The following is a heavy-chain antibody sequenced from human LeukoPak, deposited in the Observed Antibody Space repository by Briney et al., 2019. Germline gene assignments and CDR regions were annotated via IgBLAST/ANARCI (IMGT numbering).Heavy chain of an antibody. CDR1: GGTFSSYA. D-gene: IGHD3-3*01. J-gene: IGHJ3*02. CDR2: IIPIFGTT. CDR3: ARESYDSHLDAFDI. Sequence: SVKVSCKASGGTFSSYAISWVRQAPGQGLEWMGGIIPIFGTTNYAQKFQGRVTITADESTSTAYMELSSLRSEDTAVYYCARESYDSHLDAFDIWGQGTMVTVSS. V-gene: IGHV1-69*13.